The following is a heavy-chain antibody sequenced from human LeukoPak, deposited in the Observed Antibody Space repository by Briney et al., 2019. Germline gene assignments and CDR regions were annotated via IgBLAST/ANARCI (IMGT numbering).Heavy chain of an antibody. D-gene: IGHD3-22*01. J-gene: IGHJ5*02. V-gene: IGHV3-30-3*01. Sequence: GRSLRLSCAASGFTFSSYAMHWVRQAPGKGLEWVTVISYDGSNKYYADSVKGRFTISRDNSKNTLYLQMNSLRAEDTAVYYCARAGTRYDSSGYHNNWFDPWVHGTLVTVSS. CDR2: ISYDGSNK. CDR1: GFTFSSYA. CDR3: ARAGTRYDSSGYHNNWFDP.